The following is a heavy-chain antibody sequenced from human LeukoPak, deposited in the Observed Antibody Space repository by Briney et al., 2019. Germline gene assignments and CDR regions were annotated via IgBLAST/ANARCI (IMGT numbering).Heavy chain of an antibody. Sequence: HPGGSLRLSCAASGFTFSDYWMTWVRQAPGKGLEWVANIKQDGSEKYYVDSVKGRFTISRDNAKNSLYLQMNSLRAEDTAVYYCARAMDYWGQGTLVTVSS. CDR2: IKQDGSEK. V-gene: IGHV3-7*03. CDR1: GFTFSDYW. CDR3: ARAMDY. J-gene: IGHJ4*02.